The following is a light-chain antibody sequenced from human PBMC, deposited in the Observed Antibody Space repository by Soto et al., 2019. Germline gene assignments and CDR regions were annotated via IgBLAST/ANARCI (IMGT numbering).Light chain of an antibody. V-gene: IGLV1-44*01. Sequence: QSVLTQAPSVSGTPGQRVTITCSGSSSNIGRNSVNWYQHLPGTAPKLLSHGNNHRTSGVPDRFAGSKSGTSAALAISGLQPEDEADYCCAAWDDSLNEDVFGDRTKVTVL. CDR1: SSNIGRNS. CDR2: GNN. J-gene: IGLJ1*01. CDR3: AAWDDSLNEDV.